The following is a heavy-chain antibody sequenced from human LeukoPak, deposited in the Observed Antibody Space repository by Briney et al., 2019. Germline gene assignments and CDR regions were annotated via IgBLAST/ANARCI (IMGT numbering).Heavy chain of an antibody. CDR1: GFTFSSYW. CDR3: ARSPVGAYYDFWSGSNRRDYFDY. V-gene: IGHV3-7*01. J-gene: IGHJ4*02. D-gene: IGHD3-3*01. CDR2: IKQDGSEK. Sequence: PGGSLRLSCTASGFTFSSYWMSWVRQALGKGLEWVANIKQDGSEKYYVDSVKGRFTISRDNAKNPLYLQMNSLRAEDTAMYYCARSPVGAYYDFWSGSNRRDYFDYWGQGTLVTVSS.